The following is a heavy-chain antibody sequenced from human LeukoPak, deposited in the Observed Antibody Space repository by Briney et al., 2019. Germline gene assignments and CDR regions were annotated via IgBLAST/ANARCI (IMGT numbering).Heavy chain of an antibody. V-gene: IGHV3-72*01. CDR1: GFTFSDHY. D-gene: IGHD3-10*01. CDR2: IRKKANDYTT. Sequence: GGSLRLSCAASGFTFSDHYMDWVRQAPGKGLEWVGRIRKKANDYTTEYAASVIGRFTISRDDSKNSLYLQMDGLKTEDTAVYFCSRATYASGSYNFDYWGREPWSPSPQ. J-gene: IGHJ4*02. CDR3: SRATYASGSYNFDY.